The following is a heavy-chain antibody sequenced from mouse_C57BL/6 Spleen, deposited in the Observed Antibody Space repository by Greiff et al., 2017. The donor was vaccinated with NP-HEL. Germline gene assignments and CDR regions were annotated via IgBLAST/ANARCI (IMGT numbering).Heavy chain of an antibody. D-gene: IGHD2-3*01. CDR3: ARGDGYYSFDV. CDR1: GYTFTSYG. J-gene: IGHJ1*03. Sequence: QVQLKQSGAELARPGASVKLSCKASGYTFTSYGISWVKQRTGQGLEWIGEIYPRSGNTYYNEKFKGKATLTADKSSSTAYMELRSLTSEDSAVYFCARGDGYYSFDVWGTGTTVTVSS. CDR2: IYPRSGNT. V-gene: IGHV1-81*01.